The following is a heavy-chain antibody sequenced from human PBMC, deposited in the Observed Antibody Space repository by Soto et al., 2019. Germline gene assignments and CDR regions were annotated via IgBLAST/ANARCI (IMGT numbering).Heavy chain of an antibody. V-gene: IGHV4-30-4*02. D-gene: IGHD2-21*02. CDR2: IYYSGST. J-gene: IGHJ6*02. CDR1: GGSIISGDYY. CDR3: ARDLWGYCGTDCYPLDV. Sequence: PSETLSLTCTVSGGSIISGDYYWIWIRQPPGKGLEWIGYIYYSGSTYYNPSLKSRVTISVDTSKNQFSLKLNSVTAADTAVYYCARDLWGYCGTDCYPLDVWGQGTTVTVSS.